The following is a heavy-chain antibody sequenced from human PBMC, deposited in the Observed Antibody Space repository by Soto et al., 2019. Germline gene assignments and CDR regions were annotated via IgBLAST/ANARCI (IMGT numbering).Heavy chain of an antibody. CDR1: GFTFSSYS. J-gene: IGHJ6*02. V-gene: IGHV3-21*01. CDR3: ARDFPNAGEYYDFWSGYFNYYGMDV. CDR2: ISSSSSYI. D-gene: IGHD3-3*01. Sequence: EVQLVESGGGLVKPGGSLRLSCAASGFTFSSYSMNWVRQAPGKGLEWVSSISSSSSYIYYADSVKGRFTISRDNAKNSLYLQMNSLRAEDTAVYYCARDFPNAGEYYDFWSGYFNYYGMDVWGQGTTVTVSS.